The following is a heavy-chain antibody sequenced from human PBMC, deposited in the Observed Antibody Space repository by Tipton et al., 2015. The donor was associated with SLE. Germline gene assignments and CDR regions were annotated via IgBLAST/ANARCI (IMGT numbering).Heavy chain of an antibody. V-gene: IGHV3-23*01. CDR2: LNNAGT. CDR3: ARGTWFDP. D-gene: IGHD1-1*01. CDR1: GFDFRNYA. Sequence: SLRLSCAASGFDFRNYAMNWVRQAPGKGLEWVSTLNNAGTFYSDSVKGRFTISRDDSKSTLYLQLNNLKAEDTALYFCARGTWFDPWGQGTLVTVSS. J-gene: IGHJ5*02.